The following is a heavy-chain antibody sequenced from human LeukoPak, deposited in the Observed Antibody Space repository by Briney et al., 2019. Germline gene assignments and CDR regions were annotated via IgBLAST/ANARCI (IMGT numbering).Heavy chain of an antibody. J-gene: IGHJ5*02. CDR1: GGSISSYY. CDR3: ARTLGYCSSTSCYAPLGP. Sequence: SETLSLTCTVSGGSISSYYWSWIRQPPGKGLEWIGYIYNSGSTNYNPSLKSRVTISVDTSKNQFSLRLSSVTAADTAVYYCARTLGYCSSTSCYAPLGPWGQGTLVTVSS. V-gene: IGHV4-59*01. CDR2: IYNSGST. D-gene: IGHD2-2*01.